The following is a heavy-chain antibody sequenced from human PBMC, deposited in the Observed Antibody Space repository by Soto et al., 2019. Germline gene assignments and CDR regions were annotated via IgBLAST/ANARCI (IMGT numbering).Heavy chain of an antibody. CDR2: IHYSGSI. V-gene: IGHV4-31*03. CDR3: ARGRPDFSSSSRARGNIDH. Sequence: PSDTLALTCTVSYGSVSSGGYYWSWIRRHPGKGLEWIGHIHYSGSIHYNPSLKSRAIISVDMSKNQFSLKLTSVTAADTAVYYCARGRPDFSSSSRARGNIDHWAQAARVTIS. J-gene: IGHJ4*02. D-gene: IGHD6-6*01. CDR1: YGSVSSGGYY.